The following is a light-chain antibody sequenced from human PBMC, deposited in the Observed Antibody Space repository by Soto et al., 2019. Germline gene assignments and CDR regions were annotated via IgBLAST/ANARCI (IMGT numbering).Light chain of an antibody. V-gene: IGKV1-39*01. J-gene: IGKJ5*01. CDR3: QQSYSRT. Sequence: EIQVTKSASALSASVGDRVTITCRASQSISSYLNWYQQKPGKAPKLLIYAASSLQSGVPSRFSGSGSGTDFTLTISSLQPEDFATYYCQQSYSRTFGQGTRLEIK. CDR2: AAS. CDR1: QSISSY.